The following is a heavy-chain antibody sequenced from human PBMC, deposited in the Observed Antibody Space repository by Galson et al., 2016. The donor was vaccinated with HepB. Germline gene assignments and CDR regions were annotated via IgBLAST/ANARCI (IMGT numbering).Heavy chain of an antibody. CDR1: GYSFSNYW. J-gene: IGHJ4*02. D-gene: IGHD6-6*01. CDR2: IDPSDSYT. CDR3: ASADYPESRSSGGVEFDY. Sequence: QSGAEVKKPGESLRISCKGSGYSFSNYWITWVRQMPGKGLEWMGRIDPSDSYTNYSPSFQGHVTISTDKSISTAYLQWSSLKASDTAMYYCASADYPESRSSGGVEFDYWGQGTLVSVSS. V-gene: IGHV5-10-1*01.